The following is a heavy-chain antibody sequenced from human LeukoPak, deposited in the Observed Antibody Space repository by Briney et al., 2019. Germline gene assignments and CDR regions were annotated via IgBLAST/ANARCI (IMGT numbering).Heavy chain of an antibody. J-gene: IGHJ5*02. CDR2: INAGNGNT. Sequence: GASVKVSCKASGYTFTSYAMYWVRQAPGQRLEWMGWINAGNGNTKYSQKFQGRVTITRDTSASTAYMELSSLRSEDTAVYYCAREYYDFWSGQNRFDPWGQGTLVTVSS. V-gene: IGHV1-3*01. CDR3: AREYYDFWSGQNRFDP. CDR1: GYTFTSYA. D-gene: IGHD3-3*01.